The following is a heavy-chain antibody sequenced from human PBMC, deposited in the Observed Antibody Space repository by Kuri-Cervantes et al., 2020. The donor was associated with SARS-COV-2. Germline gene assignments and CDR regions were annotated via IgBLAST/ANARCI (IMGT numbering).Heavy chain of an antibody. Sequence: GGSLTLSCVAAGSRFSDYPFHRVRQAPGKGLEWVAGLSNDGDNQYYADSVKGRFTISRDNSKNTLFLQMNSLRTEDTAVYYCARDRLDFHSSGHFDHWGQGTLVTVSS. D-gene: IGHD3-22*01. V-gene: IGHV3-30-3*01. CDR1: GSRFSDYP. CDR3: ARDRLDFHSSGHFDH. CDR2: LSNDGDNQ. J-gene: IGHJ4*02.